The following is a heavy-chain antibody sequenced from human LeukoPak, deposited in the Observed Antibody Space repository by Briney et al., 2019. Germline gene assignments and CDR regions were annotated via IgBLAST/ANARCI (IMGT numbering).Heavy chain of an antibody. CDR1: GGSISSYY. Sequence: SETLSLTCTVSGGSISSYYWSWIRQPPGKGLEWSGYIYYSGSTNYNPSLKSRVTISVDTSKNQFSLKLSSVTAADTAVYYCARDTLGGTTYYFDYWGQGTLVTVSS. CDR2: IYYSGST. J-gene: IGHJ4*02. CDR3: ARDTLGGTTYYFDY. V-gene: IGHV4-59*01. D-gene: IGHD4-23*01.